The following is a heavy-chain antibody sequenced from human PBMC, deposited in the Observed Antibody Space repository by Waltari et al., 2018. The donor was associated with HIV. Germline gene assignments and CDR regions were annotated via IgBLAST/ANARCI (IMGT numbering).Heavy chain of an antibody. V-gene: IGHV1-8*01. Sequence: QVQLVQSGAEVKKPGASVKVSCKASQYTFTAFDINWVRQATGQGVEWMGWMNPKSGNTGYAEKFQGRVTMTRNTSTDTAYMELSSLRSDDTAMYYCTRGWTTRYYYGLDVWGQGTTVIVSS. CDR1: QYTFTAFD. D-gene: IGHD4-17*01. CDR3: TRGWTTRYYYGLDV. CDR2: MNPKSGNT. J-gene: IGHJ6*02.